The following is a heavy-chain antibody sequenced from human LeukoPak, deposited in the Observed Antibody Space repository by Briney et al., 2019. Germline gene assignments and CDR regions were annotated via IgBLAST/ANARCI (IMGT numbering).Heavy chain of an antibody. V-gene: IGHV1-2*02. Sequence: GASVKVSCKASGYTFTGYYMHWVRQAPGQGLEWMGWINPNSGGTNYAQKFQGRVTMTRDTSISTAYMELGRLRSDDTAMYYCARDGEWELHDWFDPWGQGTLVTVSS. CDR3: ARDGEWELHDWFDP. CDR1: GYTFTGYY. J-gene: IGHJ5*02. CDR2: INPNSGGT. D-gene: IGHD1-26*01.